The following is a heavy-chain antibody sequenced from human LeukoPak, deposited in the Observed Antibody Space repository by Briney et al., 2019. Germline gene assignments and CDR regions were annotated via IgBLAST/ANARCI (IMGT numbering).Heavy chain of an antibody. CDR2: IRSSSSYI. Sequence: GGSLRLSCAASGFTFSSYSMNWVRQAPGKGLEWVSSIRSSSSYIYYADSVKGRFTISRDNAKNSLYLQMNSLRAEDTAVYYCARDGPEYYYDSSGLVDYWGQGTLVTVSS. V-gene: IGHV3-21*01. CDR1: GFTFSSYS. J-gene: IGHJ4*02. CDR3: ARDGPEYYYDSSGLVDY. D-gene: IGHD3-22*01.